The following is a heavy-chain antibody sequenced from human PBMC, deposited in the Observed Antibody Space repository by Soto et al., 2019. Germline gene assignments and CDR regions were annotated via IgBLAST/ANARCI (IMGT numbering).Heavy chain of an antibody. CDR3: ANYRRYGCAPVGN. J-gene: IGHJ4*02. CDR2: ISDDGSNK. V-gene: IGHV3-30*18. D-gene: IGHD5-18*01. Sequence: QVQLVESGGGVAQPGRSLRVSCAASGFTFSSYGMHWVRQAPGKGLVWVAVISDDGSNKYYADSVKGRFNISRDNSKDTLKLQVNRLRAEDTAVYYCANYRRYGCAPVGNWGQGTLVTVSS. CDR1: GFTFSSYG.